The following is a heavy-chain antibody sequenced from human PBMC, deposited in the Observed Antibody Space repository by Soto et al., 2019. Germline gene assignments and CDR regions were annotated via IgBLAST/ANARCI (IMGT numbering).Heavy chain of an antibody. D-gene: IGHD3-3*01. CDR2: INHSGST. CDR3: ARDDFWSGYLRSNLVY. Sequence: SETLSLTCTVSGGSISSYYWSWIRQPPGKGLEWIGEINHSGSTNYNPSLKSRVTISVDTSKNQFSLKLSSVTAADTAVYYCARDDFWSGYLRSNLVYWGQGILVTVSS. V-gene: IGHV4-34*01. CDR1: GGSISSYY. J-gene: IGHJ4*02.